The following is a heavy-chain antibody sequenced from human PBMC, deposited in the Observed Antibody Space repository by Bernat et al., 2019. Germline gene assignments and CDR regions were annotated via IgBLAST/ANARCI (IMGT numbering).Heavy chain of an antibody. CDR2: IQYDGSNK. V-gene: IGHV3-30*02. Sequence: QVQLVESGGGVVQPGGSLRLSCAASGSTFSIYVMHWVRQAPGKGLEWVAFIQYDGSNKYYADSVKGRFTISRDNSKNTLYLQMNSLRAEDTGVYYCSRGLGTVGTTTLDYWGRGTLVTVSS. D-gene: IGHD1-26*01. J-gene: IGHJ4*02. CDR1: GSTFSIYV. CDR3: SRGLGTVGTTTLDY.